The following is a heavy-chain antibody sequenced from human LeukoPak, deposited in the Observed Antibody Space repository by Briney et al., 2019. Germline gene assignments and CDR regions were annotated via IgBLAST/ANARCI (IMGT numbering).Heavy chain of an antibody. D-gene: IGHD3-22*01. J-gene: IGHJ5*02. CDR2: IYHSGST. Sequence: SETLSLTCTVSGGSISSSSYYWGWIRQPPGKGLEWIGSIYHSGSTYYNPSLKSRVTISVDTSKNQFSLKLSSVTAADTAVYYCARWGARLTMILHNWFDPWGQGTLVTVSS. V-gene: IGHV4-39*07. CDR1: GGSISSSSYY. CDR3: ARWGARLTMILHNWFDP.